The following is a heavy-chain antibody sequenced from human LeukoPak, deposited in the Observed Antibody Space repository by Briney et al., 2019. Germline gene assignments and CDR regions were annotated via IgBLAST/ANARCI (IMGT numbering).Heavy chain of an antibody. CDR1: GGTFSSYA. CDR3: ARSTYYYDSSGYYPQFDY. D-gene: IGHD3-22*01. V-gene: IGHV1-69*06. Sequence: GASVKVSCKASGGTFSSYAISWVRQAPGQGREWMGGIIPIFGTANYAQKFQGRVTITADKSTSTAYMELSSLRSEDTAVYYCARSTYYYDSSGYYPQFDYWGQGTLVTVSS. J-gene: IGHJ4*02. CDR2: IIPIFGTA.